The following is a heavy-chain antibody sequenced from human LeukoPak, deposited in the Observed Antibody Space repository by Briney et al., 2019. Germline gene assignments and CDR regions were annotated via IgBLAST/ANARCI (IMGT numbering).Heavy chain of an antibody. CDR2: ISYDGSNK. D-gene: IGHD2-21*02. Sequence: GGSLRPSCAASGFTFSSYAMHWVRQAPGKGLEWVAVISYDGSNKYYADSVKGRFTISRDNSKNTLYLQMNSLRAEDTAVYYCARDWAGRGLLFGYFDYWGQGTLVTVSS. J-gene: IGHJ4*02. V-gene: IGHV3-30-3*01. CDR3: ARDWAGRGLLFGYFDY. CDR1: GFTFSSYA.